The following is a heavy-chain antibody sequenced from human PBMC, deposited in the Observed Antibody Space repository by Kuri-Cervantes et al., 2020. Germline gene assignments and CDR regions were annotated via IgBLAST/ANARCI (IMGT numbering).Heavy chain of an antibody. Sequence: SETLSLTCTVSGGSISSSSYYWGWIRQPPGKGLEWIGSIYYSGSTYYNPSLKSRVTISVDTSKNQFSLKLSSVTAADTAVYYCAREGYCSGGSCSFGWFDPWGQGTLVTVSS. CDR1: GGSISSSSYY. J-gene: IGHJ5*02. V-gene: IGHV4-39*07. CDR3: AREGYCSGGSCSFGWFDP. D-gene: IGHD2-15*01. CDR2: IYYSGST.